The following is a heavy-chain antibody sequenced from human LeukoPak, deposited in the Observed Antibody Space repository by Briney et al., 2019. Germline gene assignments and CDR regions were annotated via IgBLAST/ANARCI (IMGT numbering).Heavy chain of an antibody. CDR2: IYYSGST. J-gene: IGHJ6*03. CDR1: GGSISSYY. CDR3: ARVFDSGSQAYFYYMDV. Sequence: SETLSLTCTVSGGSISSYYWTWIRQPPGKGLEWIGYIYYSGSTNYNPSLKSRVTMSVDTSKNQFSLKVSSVTAADTAVYYCARVFDSGSQAYFYYMDVWGKGTTVTISS. D-gene: IGHD3-10*01. V-gene: IGHV4-59*01.